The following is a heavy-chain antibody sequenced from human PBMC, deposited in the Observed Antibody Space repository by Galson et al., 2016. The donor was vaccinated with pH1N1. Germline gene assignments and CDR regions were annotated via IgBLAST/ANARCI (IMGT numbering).Heavy chain of an antibody. D-gene: IGHD3-9*01. CDR2: ISDTGKT. V-gene: IGHV4-31*01. CDR1: GGFISDGGFR. CDR3: ARDDGSTQDADRYYQYGMDV. Sequence: TLSLTCTVSGGFISDGGFRWSWVRQLPGMGLEWIGYISDTGKTYYNPSLKRPVTMSVDKSANQFSLKLTSVTAADTAIYFCARDDGSTQDADRYYQYGMDVWGQGTTVIVSS. J-gene: IGHJ6*02.